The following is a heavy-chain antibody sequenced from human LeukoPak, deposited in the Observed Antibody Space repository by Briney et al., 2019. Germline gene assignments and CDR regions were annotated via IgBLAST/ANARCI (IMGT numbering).Heavy chain of an antibody. CDR3: AKDDRIQTRRYSYNY. D-gene: IGHD5-18*01. Sequence: GGSLRLSCAASGFTFSSYAMSWVRQAPGKGLEWVSTISGSGGSTSYADSVKGRFTISRDNSKNTLYLQMNSLRAEDTAVYYCAKDDRIQTRRYSYNYWGQGTLVTVSS. CDR1: GFTFSSYA. J-gene: IGHJ4*02. CDR2: ISGSGGST. V-gene: IGHV3-23*01.